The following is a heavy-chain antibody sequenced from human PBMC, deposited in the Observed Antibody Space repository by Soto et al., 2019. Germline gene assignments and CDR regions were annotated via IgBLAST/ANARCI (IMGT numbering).Heavy chain of an antibody. CDR2: IWYDGIRK. J-gene: IGHJ5*02. CDR3: ARDINTTRHYVSFDP. CDR1: GFTLSDYG. Sequence: LRLSCSASGFTLSDYGIHWVRQGPGKGLEWVAVIWYDGIRKYYADSVKGRFAISRDNSQNTVYLQMNTLRAEDTAVYYCARDINTTRHYVSFDPWGKEPRFTVPS. D-gene: IGHD3-10*02. V-gene: IGHV3-33*01.